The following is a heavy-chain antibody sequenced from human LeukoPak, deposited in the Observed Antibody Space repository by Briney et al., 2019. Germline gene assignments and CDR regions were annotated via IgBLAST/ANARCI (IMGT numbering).Heavy chain of an antibody. CDR3: ARPSRERELLPPDY. D-gene: IGHD1-26*01. V-gene: IGHV4-30-2*01. CDR1: GGSISSGGYY. J-gene: IGHJ4*02. CDR2: IYHSGST. Sequence: PSETLSLTCTVSGGSISSGGYYWSWIRQPPGKGLEWIGYIYHSGSTYYNPSLKSRVTISVDTSKNQFSLKLSSVTAADTAVYYCARPSRERELLPPDYWGQGTLVTVSS.